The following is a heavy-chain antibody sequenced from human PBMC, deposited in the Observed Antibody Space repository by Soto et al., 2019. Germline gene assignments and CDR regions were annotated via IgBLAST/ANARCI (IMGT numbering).Heavy chain of an antibody. CDR3: ARGGVYCSAGSCPYNWFDP. Sequence: QVQLVQSGAEVKKPGASVKVSCKTSGYTFTNYGITWVRQAPGQGLEWMGWISAYNGNTNYAQNLQGRVSMTTDSSTNTAYMELRSLRSDDTAVYYCARGGVYCSAGSCPYNWFDPWGQGTLVTVSS. CDR1: GYTFTNYG. J-gene: IGHJ5*02. CDR2: ISAYNGNT. D-gene: IGHD2-15*01. V-gene: IGHV1-18*01.